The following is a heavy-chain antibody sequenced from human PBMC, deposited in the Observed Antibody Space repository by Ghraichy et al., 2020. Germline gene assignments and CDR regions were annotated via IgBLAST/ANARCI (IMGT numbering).Heavy chain of an antibody. CDR3: AKDQLWFSYYYYYMDV. D-gene: IGHD5-18*01. CDR2: IRYDGSNK. Sequence: GGSLRLSCAASGFTFSSYGMHWVGQAPGKGLRWVAFIRYDGSNKYYADSVKGRFTISKDSSKNTLYLQMNSLRAEDTAVYYCAKDQLWFSYYYYYMDVWGKGTTVTVSS. J-gene: IGHJ6*03. V-gene: IGHV3-30*02. CDR1: GFTFSSYG.